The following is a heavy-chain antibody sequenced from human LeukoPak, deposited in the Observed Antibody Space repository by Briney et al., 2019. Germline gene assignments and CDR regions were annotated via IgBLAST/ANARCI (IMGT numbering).Heavy chain of an antibody. Sequence: SETLSLTCTVFGGSISSSSYYWGWIRQPPGKGLEWIGAIYDSGSTYYNPSLKSRVTISVDTSKNQFSLKLSSVTAADTAVYYCARHLSRFRGAFDIWGQGTMVTVSS. J-gene: IGHJ3*02. V-gene: IGHV4-39*01. CDR2: IYDSGST. D-gene: IGHD2/OR15-2a*01. CDR3: ARHLSRFRGAFDI. CDR1: GGSISSSSYY.